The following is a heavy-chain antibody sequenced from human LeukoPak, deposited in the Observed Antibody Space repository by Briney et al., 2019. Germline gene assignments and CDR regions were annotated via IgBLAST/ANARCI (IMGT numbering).Heavy chain of an antibody. D-gene: IGHD3-9*01. V-gene: IGHV4-59*01. Sequence: SETLSLTCTVSGGSISSYYWSWIRQPPGKGLEGIGYIYYSGSTNYNPSLKSRVTISVDTSKNQFSLKLSSVTAADTAVYYCAILGYDILTDYYKGAFDIWGQGTMVTVSS. CDR2: IYYSGST. CDR1: GGSISSYY. J-gene: IGHJ3*02. CDR3: AILGYDILTDYYKGAFDI.